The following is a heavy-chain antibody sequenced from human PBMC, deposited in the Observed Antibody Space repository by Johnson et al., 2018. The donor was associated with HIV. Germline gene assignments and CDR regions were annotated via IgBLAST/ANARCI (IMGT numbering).Heavy chain of an antibody. Sequence: VQLVESGGGLVQPGGSLRLSCAASGFTFSSYAMSWVRQAPGKGLEWVSAISGSGGSTYYADSVKGRFTISRDNSKNTLYLQMNSLRAEDTAVYYCAKVYSSGWYLAGTFDIWGQGTMVTVSS. J-gene: IGHJ3*02. CDR3: AKVYSSGWYLAGTFDI. CDR2: ISGSGGST. CDR1: GFTFSSYA. D-gene: IGHD6-19*01. V-gene: IGHV3-23*04.